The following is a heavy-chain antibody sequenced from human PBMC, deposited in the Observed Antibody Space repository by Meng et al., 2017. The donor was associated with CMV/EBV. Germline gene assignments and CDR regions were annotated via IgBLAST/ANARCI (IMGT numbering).Heavy chain of an antibody. CDR1: GFSVSSHY. Sequence: EVQLVEAGGGLVQPGGSLRLSCKASGFSVSSHYMSWVRQAPGKGLEWISIIYGSGNTYYGDSVKGRFTISRDNFRNTLYLQLNSLRAEDTAVYYCAREIPQAWSSWGQGTLVTVSS. CDR2: IYGSGNT. V-gene: IGHV3-66*01. CDR3: AREIPQAWSS. J-gene: IGHJ5*02. D-gene: IGHD2-21*01.